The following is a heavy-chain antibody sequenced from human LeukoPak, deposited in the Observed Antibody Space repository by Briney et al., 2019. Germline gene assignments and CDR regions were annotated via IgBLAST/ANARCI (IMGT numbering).Heavy chain of an antibody. D-gene: IGHD3-22*01. V-gene: IGHV1-18*01. J-gene: IGHJ4*02. CDR2: ISAYNGNT. CDR3: ARSTYYYDSSGYYSNDPFDY. Sequence: ASVKVSCKASGGTLSSYAISWVRQAPGQGLEWMGWISAYNGNTNYAQKLQGRVTMTTDTSTSTAYMELRSLRSDDTAVYYCARSTYYYDSSGYYSNDPFDYWGQGTLVTVSS. CDR1: GGTLSSYA.